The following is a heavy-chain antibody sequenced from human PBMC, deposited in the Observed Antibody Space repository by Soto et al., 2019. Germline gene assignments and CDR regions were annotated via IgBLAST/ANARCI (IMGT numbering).Heavy chain of an antibody. CDR1: GFTFSSYS. D-gene: IGHD3-22*01. Sequence: GGSLRLSCAASGFTFSSYSMNWVRQAPGKGLEWVSYISSSSTIYYADSVKGRFTISRDNAKNSLYLQMNSLRDEDTAVYYCARDVYYYDSSGYPNYFDYWGQGTLVTVSS. J-gene: IGHJ4*02. V-gene: IGHV3-48*02. CDR2: ISSSSTI. CDR3: ARDVYYYDSSGYPNYFDY.